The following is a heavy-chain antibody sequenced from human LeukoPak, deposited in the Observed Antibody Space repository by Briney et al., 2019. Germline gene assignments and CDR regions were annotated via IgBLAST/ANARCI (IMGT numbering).Heavy chain of an antibody. CDR1: GGSISSYY. CDR3: ARDLRHCSSTSCQRGLDY. CDR2: IYTSGST. D-gene: IGHD2-2*01. J-gene: IGHJ4*02. Sequence: SETLSLTCTVPGGSISSYYWSWIRQPAGKGLEWIRRIYTSGSTNYNPSLKSRVTMSVDTSKNQFSLKLSSVTAADTAVYYCARDLRHCSSTSCQRGLDYWGQGTLVTVSS. V-gene: IGHV4-4*07.